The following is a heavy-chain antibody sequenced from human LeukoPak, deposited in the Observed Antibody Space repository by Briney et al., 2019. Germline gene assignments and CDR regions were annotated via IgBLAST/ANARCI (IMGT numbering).Heavy chain of an antibody. CDR2: IIPIFGTA. CDR1: GGTFSSYA. D-gene: IGHD3-22*01. CDR3: ARTNYYDSSGYAYYYYYYMDV. Sequence: SVKVSCKASGGTFSSYAISWVRQAPGQGLEWMGGIIPIFGTANYAQKFQGRVMITTDESTSTAYMELSSLRSEDTAVYYCARTNYYDSSGYAYYYYYYMDVWGKGTTVTVSS. V-gene: IGHV1-69*05. J-gene: IGHJ6*03.